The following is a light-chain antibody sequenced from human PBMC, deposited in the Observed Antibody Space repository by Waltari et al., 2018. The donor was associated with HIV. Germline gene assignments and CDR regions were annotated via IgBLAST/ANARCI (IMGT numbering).Light chain of an antibody. CDR1: SSDVGGYNY. V-gene: IGLV2-8*01. J-gene: IGLJ1*01. CDR2: EVS. CDR3: RSYAGSRGGV. Sequence: QSALTQPPSASGSPGQSVTISCTGTSSDVGGYNYVSWYKQHPGKAPKLMIYEVSKRPSGVPARVSISKSGNTDSLTVSGLQAEDEADYYCRSYAGSRGGVFGTGTKVTVL.